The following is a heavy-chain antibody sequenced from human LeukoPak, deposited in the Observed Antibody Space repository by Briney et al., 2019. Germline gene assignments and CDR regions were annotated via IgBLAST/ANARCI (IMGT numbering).Heavy chain of an antibody. J-gene: IGHJ4*02. CDR1: GFTFSSYA. D-gene: IGHD5-18*01. Sequence: GGSLRLSCAASGFTFSSYAMSWVRQAPGKGLEWVSAISGSGGSTYYADSVKGRFTISRDNSKNTLYLQMNSLRDEDTAVYYCAKAGYAYGYGYYFDYWGQGTLVTVSS. CDR3: AKAGYAYGYGYYFDY. CDR2: ISGSGGST. V-gene: IGHV3-23*01.